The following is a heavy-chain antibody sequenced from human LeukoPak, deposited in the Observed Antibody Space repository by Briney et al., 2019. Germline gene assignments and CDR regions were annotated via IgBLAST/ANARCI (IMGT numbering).Heavy chain of an antibody. CDR3: ARGVHPYYYDSSGYYLLDY. CDR2: INPSGGST. J-gene: IGHJ4*01. V-gene: IGHV1-46*01. CDR1: GYTFTSYY. D-gene: IGHD3-22*01. Sequence: ASVKVSCKASGYTFTSYYMHWVRQAPGQGLEWLGIINPSGGSTSYPQKFQGRLTMTRDTSTSTVYMELRSLSSEDTAVYYCARGVHPYYYDSSGYYLLDYWGQEPWSPSPQ.